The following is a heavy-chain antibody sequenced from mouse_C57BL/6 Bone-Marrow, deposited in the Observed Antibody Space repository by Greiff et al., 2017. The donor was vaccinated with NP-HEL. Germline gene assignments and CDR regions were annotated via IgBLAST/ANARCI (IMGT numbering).Heavy chain of an antibody. V-gene: IGHV5-15*01. CDR2: ISNLAYSI. J-gene: IGHJ3*01. CDR3: ARHDYDYAFAY. D-gene: IGHD2-4*01. CDR1: GFTFSDYG. Sequence: EVKLMASGGGLVQPGGSLKLSCAASGFTFSDYGMAWVRQAPRKGPEWVAFISNLAYSIYYADTVTGRFTISRENAKNTLYLEMSSLRSEDTAMYYCARHDYDYAFAYWGQGTLVTVSA.